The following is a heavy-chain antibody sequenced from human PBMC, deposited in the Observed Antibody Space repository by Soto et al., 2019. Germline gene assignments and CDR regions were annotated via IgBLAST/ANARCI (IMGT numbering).Heavy chain of an antibody. Sequence: QVQLVQSGAEVKKPGASVKVSCKASGYTFTSYDINWVRQSTGQWLERMGWMNPNSGNTGYAQKFQGRVTMTRNTSISTAYMELSSLRSEDTAVYYCARAPAVGSGSYYWFDPWGQGTLVTVSS. CDR1: GYTFTSYD. CDR2: MNPNSGNT. CDR3: ARAPAVGSGSYYWFDP. V-gene: IGHV1-8*01. D-gene: IGHD3-10*01. J-gene: IGHJ5*02.